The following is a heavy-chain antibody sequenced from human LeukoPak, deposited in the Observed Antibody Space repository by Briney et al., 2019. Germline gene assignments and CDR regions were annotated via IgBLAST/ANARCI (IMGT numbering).Heavy chain of an antibody. CDR3: ARATIFGVVIMDWFDP. D-gene: IGHD3-3*01. CDR2: INPNSGGT. CDR1: GYTFTGYH. J-gene: IGHJ5*02. Sequence: ASVKVSCKASGYTFTGYHMHWVRQAPGQGLEWMGWINPNSGGTNYAQKFQGRVTMTRDTSISTAYMELSRLRSDDTAVYYCARATIFGVVIMDWFDPWGQGTLVTVSS. V-gene: IGHV1-2*02.